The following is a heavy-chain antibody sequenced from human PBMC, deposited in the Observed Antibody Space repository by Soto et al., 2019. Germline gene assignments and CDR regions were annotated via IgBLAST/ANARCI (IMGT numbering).Heavy chain of an antibody. CDR2: ISSSGSTI. V-gene: IGHV3-48*03. CDR3: ARDLSAAAGTPTWFDP. D-gene: IGHD6-13*01. Sequence: LRLSCAASGFTFSRYEMNWVRQAPGKGLEWVSYISSSGSTIYYADSVKGRFTISRDNAKNSLYLQMNSLRAEDTAVYYCARDLSAAAGTPTWFDPWGQGTLVTVSS. J-gene: IGHJ5*02. CDR1: GFTFSRYE.